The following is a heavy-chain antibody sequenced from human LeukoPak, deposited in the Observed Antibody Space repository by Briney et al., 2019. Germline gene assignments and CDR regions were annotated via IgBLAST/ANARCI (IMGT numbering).Heavy chain of an antibody. CDR3: ARYDYGRSGFDY. D-gene: IGHD5-12*01. CDR2: IYSGGTT. J-gene: IGHJ4*02. V-gene: IGHV3-66*01. CDR1: GFTVSTNY. Sequence: GGSLRLSCAASGFTVSTNYMTWVRQAPGKGLEWVSVIYSGGTTYYADSVKGRFSISRDNSKNTLYLQMNSLRAEDMAVYYCARYDYGRSGFDYWGQGTLVTVPS.